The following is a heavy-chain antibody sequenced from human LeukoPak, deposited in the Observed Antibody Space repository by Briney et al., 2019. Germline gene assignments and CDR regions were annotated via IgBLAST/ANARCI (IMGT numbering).Heavy chain of an antibody. J-gene: IGHJ6*02. CDR2: IYTSGST. D-gene: IGHD4-23*01. V-gene: IGHV4-4*07. Sequence: SETLSLTCTVSGGSISSYYWSWIRQPAGKGLEWIGRIYTSGSTNYNPSLKSRVTMSVDTSKNQFSLKLSSVTAADTAVYYYARDAVGGNSPFRYYYYGMDVWGQGTTVTVSS. CDR1: GGSISSYY. CDR3: ARDAVGGNSPFRYYYYGMDV.